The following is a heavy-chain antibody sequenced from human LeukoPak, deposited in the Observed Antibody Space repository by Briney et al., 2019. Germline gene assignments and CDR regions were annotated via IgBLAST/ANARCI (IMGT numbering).Heavy chain of an antibody. CDR3: ARDDSVYRIAAAGTNY. CDR2: TYYRSKWYN. D-gene: IGHD6-13*01. Sequence: SQTLSLTCAISGDSVSSNSAAWNWIRRSPSRGLEWLGRTYYRSKWYNDYAVSVKSRITINPDTSKNQFSLQLNSVTPEDTAVYYCARDDSVYRIAAAGTNYWGQGTLVTVSS. J-gene: IGHJ4*02. V-gene: IGHV6-1*01. CDR1: GDSVSSNSAA.